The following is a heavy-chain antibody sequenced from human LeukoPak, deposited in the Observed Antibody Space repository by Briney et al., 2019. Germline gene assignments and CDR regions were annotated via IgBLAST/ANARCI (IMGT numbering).Heavy chain of an antibody. V-gene: IGHV1-2*02. CDR3: ARGTTVNGRTFDY. D-gene: IGHD4-11*01. CDR2: INPNSGGT. CDR1: GYTFTVYY. Sequence: ASVKVSCTASGYTFTVYYMHWVRQAPGQGLEWMGWINPNSGGTNYAQKFQGRVTMTRDTSISTAYMELSRLRSDDTAVYYCARGTTVNGRTFDYWGQGTLVTVSS. J-gene: IGHJ4*02.